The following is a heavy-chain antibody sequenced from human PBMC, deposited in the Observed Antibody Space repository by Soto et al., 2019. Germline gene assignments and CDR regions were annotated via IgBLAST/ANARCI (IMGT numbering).Heavy chain of an antibody. Sequence: GGSLRLSCAASGFTFSSYAMHWVRQAPGKGLEYVSAISSNGGSTYYANSVKGRFTISRDNSKNTLYLQMGSLRAEDMAVYYCARDGNYDSSGYFQHWGQGTLVTVSS. J-gene: IGHJ1*01. V-gene: IGHV3-64*01. CDR1: GFTFSSYA. CDR3: ARDGNYDSSGYFQH. CDR2: ISSNGGST. D-gene: IGHD3-22*01.